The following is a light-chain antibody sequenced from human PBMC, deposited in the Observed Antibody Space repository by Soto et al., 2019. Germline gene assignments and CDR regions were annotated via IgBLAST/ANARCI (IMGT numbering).Light chain of an antibody. CDR2: DVS. V-gene: IGLV2-14*03. CDR3: SSYTSSGTYV. CDR1: SNDVGHDNY. J-gene: IGLJ1*01. Sequence: QSVLTQPASVSGSPGQSITISCIGTSNDVGHDNYVSWYQQFPGKVPKLIFYDVSNRPSGVSNRFSGSKSGNTASLTISGLQADDEADYYCSSYTSSGTYVFGTGTKVTVL.